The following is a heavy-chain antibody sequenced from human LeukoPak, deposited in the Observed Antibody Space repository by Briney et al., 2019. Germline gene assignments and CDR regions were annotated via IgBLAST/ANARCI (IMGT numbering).Heavy chain of an antibody. CDR2: VHGDGNNI. CDR1: GFPFSSYA. Sequence: PGGSLRLSCAASGFPFSSYAMYWVRHAPGKGLVWLSRVHGDGNNIGYADSVRGRFTISRDNAKNTLYLQMNSLRPEDTAVYYCARARVGDPTDYWGQGTLVTVSS. CDR3: ARARVGDPTDY. J-gene: IGHJ4*02. D-gene: IGHD1-26*01. V-gene: IGHV3-74*01.